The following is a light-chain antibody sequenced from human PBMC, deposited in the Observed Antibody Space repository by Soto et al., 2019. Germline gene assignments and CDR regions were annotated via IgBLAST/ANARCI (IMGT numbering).Light chain of an antibody. CDR2: RAS. J-gene: IGKJ1*01. V-gene: IGKV1-5*03. Sequence: DIQMTQSPSTLSASVGDRVTITCRASQSISSWLAWYQRKPGKAPKPLIYRASILESGVPSSFRGSGSGTEFPLTISSLQPDDFATYYCPQYNGYPWTFGQGTKFEV. CDR3: PQYNGYPWT. CDR1: QSISSW.